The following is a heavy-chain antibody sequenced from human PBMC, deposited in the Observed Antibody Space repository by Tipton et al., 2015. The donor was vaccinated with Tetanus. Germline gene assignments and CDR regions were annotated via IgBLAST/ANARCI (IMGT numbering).Heavy chain of an antibody. CDR2: IRQDGDEK. Sequence: SLRLSCEGSGFTFSHHWMSWVRQAPGKGLEWVANIRQDGDEKNYVDSVKGRFTISRDNTKNSVYLQMNSLGAEDTAVYYCARDPVLGIGTHWGQGTLATVSS. V-gene: IGHV3-7*01. D-gene: IGHD2-21*01. CDR1: GFTFSHHW. CDR3: ARDPVLGIGTH. J-gene: IGHJ4*02.